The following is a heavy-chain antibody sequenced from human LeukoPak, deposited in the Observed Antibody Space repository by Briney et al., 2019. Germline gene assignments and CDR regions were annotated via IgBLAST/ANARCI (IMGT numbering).Heavy chain of an antibody. CDR2: IYTSGST. CDR3: ARVAERGAAVGSIYGMDV. Sequence: SESLSLTCTVSGGSISSYYWSWIRQPAGKGLEGIGRIYTSGSTNYNPSLKSRVTMSVDTSKNQFSLKLSSVTAADTAVYYCARVAERGAAVGSIYGMDVWGQGTTVTVSS. J-gene: IGHJ6*02. CDR1: GGSISSYY. D-gene: IGHD1-1*01. V-gene: IGHV4-4*07.